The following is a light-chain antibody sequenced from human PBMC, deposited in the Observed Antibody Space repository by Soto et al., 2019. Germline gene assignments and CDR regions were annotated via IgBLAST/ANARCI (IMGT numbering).Light chain of an antibody. CDR1: QTVTSSF. CDR2: GAS. CDR3: QQYGNSPRT. Sequence: EIVLTQSPGTRSLCPGERATLSCRASQTVTSSFLAWYQQKPGQAPRLLISGASNRATDIPDRFSGSGSGTDFTLVISRVGPEDSAVYYCQQYGNSPRTFGQGTKGDIK. V-gene: IGKV3-20*01. J-gene: IGKJ1*01.